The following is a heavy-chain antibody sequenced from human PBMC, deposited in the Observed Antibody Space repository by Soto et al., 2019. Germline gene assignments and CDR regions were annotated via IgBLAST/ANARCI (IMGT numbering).Heavy chain of an antibody. Sequence: HPGGSLRLSCAASGFTFSSYGMHWVRQAPGKGLEWVAVISYDGSNKYYADSVKGRFTISRDNSKNTLYLQMNSLRAEDTAVYYCAKDRPRIAAAGRLAGTPDYWGQGTLVTVSS. J-gene: IGHJ4*02. V-gene: IGHV3-30*18. CDR2: ISYDGSNK. D-gene: IGHD6-13*01. CDR3: AKDRPRIAAAGRLAGTPDY. CDR1: GFTFSSYG.